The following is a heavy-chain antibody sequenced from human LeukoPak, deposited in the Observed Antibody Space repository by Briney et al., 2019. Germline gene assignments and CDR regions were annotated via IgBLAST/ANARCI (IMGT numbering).Heavy chain of an antibody. D-gene: IGHD1-26*01. CDR2: ISRIGGST. V-gene: IGHV3-64D*06. CDR1: GFTFSSYA. Sequence: GGSLRLSCSASGFTFSSYAMNWVRQAPGKGLEYVSAISRIGGSTYYADSVKGRFTISRDNSKNTLYLQMSALRAEDTAVYYGVKENSENYYGGGDYWGQGTLVTVSS. CDR3: VKENSENYYGGGDY. J-gene: IGHJ4*02.